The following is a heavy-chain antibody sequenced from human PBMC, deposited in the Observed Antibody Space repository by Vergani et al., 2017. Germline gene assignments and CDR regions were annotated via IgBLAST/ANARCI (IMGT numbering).Heavy chain of an antibody. CDR2: IYYSGST. Sequence: QLQLQESGSGLVKPSQTLSLTCAVSGGSISSGGYSWSWIRQPPGKGLEWIGYIYYSGSTNYNPSLKSRVTISVDTSKNQFSLKLSSVTAADTAVYYCARVYPYYYYMDVWGKGTTVTVSS. CDR3: ARVYPYYYYMDV. V-gene: IGHV4-30-2*01. CDR1: GGSISSGGYS. J-gene: IGHJ6*03.